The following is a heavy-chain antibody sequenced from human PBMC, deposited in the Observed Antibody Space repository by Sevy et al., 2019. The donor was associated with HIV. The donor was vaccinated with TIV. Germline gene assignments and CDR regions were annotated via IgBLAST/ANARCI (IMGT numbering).Heavy chain of an antibody. CDR2: LKNKARGGTL. CDR1: GFSFGDYA. V-gene: IGHV3-49*04. Sequence: GGSRRLSCTASGFSFGDYAMNWVRQAPGKGLEWVAFLKNKARGGTLDHAASVKGRFTISRDDSKSIVYLQMNDLRTEDTGVYYCTRWKGALSIFDYWGQGALVTVSS. J-gene: IGHJ4*02. CDR3: TRWKGALSIFDY. D-gene: IGHD1-1*01.